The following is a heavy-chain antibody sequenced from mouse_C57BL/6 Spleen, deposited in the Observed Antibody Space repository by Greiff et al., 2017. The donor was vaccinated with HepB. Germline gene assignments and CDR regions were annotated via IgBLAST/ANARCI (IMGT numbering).Heavy chain of an antibody. D-gene: IGHD2-3*01. CDR1: GYSITSGYY. CDR3: ARAWLLPPRYFDV. CDR2: ISYDGSN. Sequence: EVQLQESGPGLVKPSQSLSLTCSVTGYSITSGYYWNWIRQFPGNKLEWMGYISYDGSNNYNPSLKNRISITRDTSKNQFFLNLNSVTTEDTATYYCARAWLLPPRYFDVWGTGTTVTVSS. J-gene: IGHJ1*03. V-gene: IGHV3-6*01.